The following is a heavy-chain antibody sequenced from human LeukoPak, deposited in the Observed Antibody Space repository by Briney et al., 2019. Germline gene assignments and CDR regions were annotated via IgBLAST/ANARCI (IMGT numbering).Heavy chain of an antibody. J-gene: IGHJ6*03. CDR3: ARDGNGDYYYYMDV. D-gene: IGHD4-23*01. CDR2: ISSSRSYI. Sequence: GGSLRLSCAASGFTFSSYSMNWVRQAPGKGLEWVSSISSSRSYIYYADSVKGRFTISRDNAKNSLYLQMNSLRAEDTAVYYCARDGNGDYYYYMDVWGKGTLVTVSS. V-gene: IGHV3-21*01. CDR1: GFTFSSYS.